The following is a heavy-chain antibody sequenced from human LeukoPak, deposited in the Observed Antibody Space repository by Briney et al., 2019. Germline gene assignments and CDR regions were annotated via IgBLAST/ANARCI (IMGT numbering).Heavy chain of an antibody. CDR2: IYTSGST. J-gene: IGHJ6*03. CDR3: ARGPDFWSGYSYYMDV. CDR1: GGSISSYY. D-gene: IGHD3-3*01. V-gene: IGHV4-4*07. Sequence: PSETLSLTCTVSGGSISSYYWSWIRQPAGKGLEWIGRIYTSGSTNYNPSLKSRVTMSVDTSKNQFSLKLSSVTAADTAVYYCARGPDFWSGYSYYMDVWGKGTTVTVSS.